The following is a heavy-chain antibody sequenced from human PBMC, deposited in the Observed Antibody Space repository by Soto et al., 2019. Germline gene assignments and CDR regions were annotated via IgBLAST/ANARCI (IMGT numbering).Heavy chain of an antibody. CDR1: GFTLSSYW. V-gene: IGHV3-74*01. CDR3: ARGLTGSGTY. J-gene: IGHJ4*02. CDR2: INSDGSTT. D-gene: IGHD2-15*01. Sequence: GGSLRLSCAASGFTLSSYWMHWVRQAPGKGLVWVSRINSDGSTTSYADSVKGRFTISRDNAKNTLDLQMNSLRVEDTAVYYCARGLTGSGTYWGQGTLVTVSS.